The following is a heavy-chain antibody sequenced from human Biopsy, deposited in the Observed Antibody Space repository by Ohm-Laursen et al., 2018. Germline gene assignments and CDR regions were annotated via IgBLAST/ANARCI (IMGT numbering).Heavy chain of an antibody. CDR1: GGSISSGGSY. D-gene: IGHD3-16*02. CDR3: TRVRTFGGVIGGYCFDS. V-gene: IGHV4-31*01. CDR2: IFNSANT. Sequence: SQTLSLTCTVSGGSISSGGSYWSWIRQRPGKGLEWIGYIFNSANTYYNPSLKNLITISGDTSKNQFSLRLNSVTAADTAVYYCTRVRTFGGVIGGYCFDSWGQGILVTVSS. J-gene: IGHJ5*01.